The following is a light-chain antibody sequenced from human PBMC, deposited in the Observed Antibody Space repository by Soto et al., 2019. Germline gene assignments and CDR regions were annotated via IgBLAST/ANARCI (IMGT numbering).Light chain of an antibody. CDR2: GAS. V-gene: IGKV3-15*01. J-gene: IGKJ1*01. Sequence: EIVMTQSPATLSVSPGERATLSCRASQSVSSNLAWYQQKPGQAPRLLIYGASTRATGIPARFSGSGSGTEFTLTISSLQSEDFALYYCQQYNNWPATFGQGTKVEFK. CDR3: QQYNNWPAT. CDR1: QSVSSN.